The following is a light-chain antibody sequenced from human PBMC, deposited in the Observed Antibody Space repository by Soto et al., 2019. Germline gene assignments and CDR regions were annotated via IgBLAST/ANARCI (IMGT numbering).Light chain of an antibody. CDR2: QAS. CDR3: QQHQSYWS. V-gene: IGKV1-5*03. Sequence: DIRMTQSPSTLSASLGDRVTITCRAGQSISSWLAWYQQKPGKAPKLLIYQASTLESGVPSRLSGSGSGTEFTLTISSLQPDDFPTYYCQQHQSYWSFGQGTKVDIK. CDR1: QSISSW. J-gene: IGKJ1*01.